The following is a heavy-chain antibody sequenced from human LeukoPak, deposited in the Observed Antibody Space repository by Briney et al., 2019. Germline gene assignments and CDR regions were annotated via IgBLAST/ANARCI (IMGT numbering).Heavy chain of an antibody. V-gene: IGHV3-23*01. CDR3: AKEMAPEGYSYGYDY. D-gene: IGHD5-18*01. Sequence: GGSLRLSCAASGFTFSSYWMSWVRQAPGKGLEWVSAISGSGGSTYYADSVKGRFTISRDNSKNTLYLQMNSLRADDTAVYYCAKEMAPEGYSYGYDYWGQGTLVTVSS. CDR2: ISGSGGST. CDR1: GFTFSSYW. J-gene: IGHJ4*02.